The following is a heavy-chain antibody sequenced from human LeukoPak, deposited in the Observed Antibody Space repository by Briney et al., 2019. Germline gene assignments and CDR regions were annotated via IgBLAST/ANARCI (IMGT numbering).Heavy chain of an antibody. Sequence: GGSLRLSCAASGFTFSGYSMSWVRQAPGKGLEWVSFIRSSGSHIYYADSVKGRFTISRDNAKNSLYLEMNSLRAEDTAVYYCARAYYDSSGPRAYYFDYWGQGTLVTVSS. CDR3: ARAYYDSSGPRAYYFDY. J-gene: IGHJ4*02. D-gene: IGHD3-22*01. CDR2: IRSSGSHI. CDR1: GFTFSGYS. V-gene: IGHV3-21*01.